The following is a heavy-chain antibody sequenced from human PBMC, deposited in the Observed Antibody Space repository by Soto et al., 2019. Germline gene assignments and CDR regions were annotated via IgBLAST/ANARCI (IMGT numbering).Heavy chain of an antibody. J-gene: IGHJ6*02. CDR2: IWYDGSNK. V-gene: IGHV3-33*01. CDR1: GFTFSSYG. Sequence: PGGSLRLSCAASGFTFSSYGMHWVRQAPGKGLEWVAVIWYDGSNKYYADSVKGRFTISRDNSKNTLYLQMNSLRAEDTAVYYCARALFKYYYYGMDVWGQGTTVTVS. CDR3: ARALFKYYYYGMDV.